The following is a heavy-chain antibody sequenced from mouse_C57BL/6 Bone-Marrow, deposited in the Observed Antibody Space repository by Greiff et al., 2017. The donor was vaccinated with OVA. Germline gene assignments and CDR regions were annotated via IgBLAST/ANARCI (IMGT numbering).Heavy chain of an antibody. D-gene: IGHD1-1*01. CDR3: ATITTVVATKAGTDAMDY. CDR1: GYTFTSYW. J-gene: IGHJ4*01. CDR2: IDPNSGGT. Sequence: QVQLQQPGAELVKPGASVKLSCKASGYTFTSYWMHWVEQRPGRGLEWIGRIDPNSGGTKYNEKFKSKATLTVDKPSSTAYMQLSSLTSEDSAVYYCATITTVVATKAGTDAMDYWGQGTSVTVSS. V-gene: IGHV1-72*01.